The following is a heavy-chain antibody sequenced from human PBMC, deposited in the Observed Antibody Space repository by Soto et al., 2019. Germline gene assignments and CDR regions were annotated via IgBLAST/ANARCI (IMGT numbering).Heavy chain of an antibody. CDR3: ARQAKGYLDY. CDR1: GGSISSYY. J-gene: IGHJ4*02. CDR2: IYYSGST. D-gene: IGHD3-16*02. Sequence: SETLSLTCTVSGGSISSYYWSWIRQPPGKGLEWIGYIYYSGSTNYNPSLKSRVTISVDTSKNQFSLKLSSVTAADTAVYYCARQAKGYLDYWGQGTLVTVSS. V-gene: IGHV4-59*01.